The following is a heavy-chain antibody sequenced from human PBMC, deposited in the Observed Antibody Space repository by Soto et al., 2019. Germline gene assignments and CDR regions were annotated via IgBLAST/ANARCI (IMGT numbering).Heavy chain of an antibody. Sequence: SETLSLTCTVSGGSISSGGYYWSWIRQHPGKGLEWIGYIYYSGSTYYNPSLKSRVTISVDMSKNQFSLKLSSVTAADTAVYYCASSVDCSSTSCYEYYYYYYMDVWGKGTTVTVS. D-gene: IGHD2-2*01. J-gene: IGHJ6*03. CDR3: ASSVDCSSTSCYEYYYYYYMDV. CDR2: IYYSGST. CDR1: GGSISSGGYY. V-gene: IGHV4-31*03.